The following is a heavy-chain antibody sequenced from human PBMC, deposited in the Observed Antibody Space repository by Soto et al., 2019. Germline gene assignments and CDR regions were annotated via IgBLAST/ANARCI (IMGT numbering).Heavy chain of an antibody. V-gene: IGHV3-11*01. CDR1: GFTFSDYY. J-gene: IGHJ4*02. D-gene: IGHD5-12*01. CDR3: ASSGYDRRLPFDY. CDR2: ISSSGSTI. Sequence: GGSLRLSCAASGFTFSDYYMSWIRQAPGKGLEWVSYISSSGSTIYYADSVKGRLTIPRDNAKNSLYLKMNSLRADDTSVYYCASSGYDRRLPFDYWGQGTLVTVSS.